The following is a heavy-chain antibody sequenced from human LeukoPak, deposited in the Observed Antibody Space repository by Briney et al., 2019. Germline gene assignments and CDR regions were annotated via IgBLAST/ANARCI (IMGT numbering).Heavy chain of an antibody. V-gene: IGHV3-23*01. D-gene: IGHD1-7*01. CDR3: AKRRGLELLYYYYMDV. CDR1: GFTFSTYA. J-gene: IGHJ6*03. Sequence: GGSLRLSCAASGFTFSTYAMTWVRQVPGKGLEWVSTISFSGENTYYSDSQKGRFTISRDNSKNTLYLQMNSLRAEDTAVYYCAKRRGLELLYYYYMDVWGKGTTVTVSS. CDR2: ISFSGENT.